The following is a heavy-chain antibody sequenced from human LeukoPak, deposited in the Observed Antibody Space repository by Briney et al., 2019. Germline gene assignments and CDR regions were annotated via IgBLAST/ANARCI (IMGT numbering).Heavy chain of an antibody. CDR1: GFTFSNYW. CDR3: AKGGIVGTTQPYFDY. Sequence: GGSLRLSCAASGFTFSNYWMHWVRQAPGKGLVWVSRISSDGSSTNYADSVKGRFTISRDNAKITLYLQMNSLRAEDTAVYYCAKGGIVGTTQPYFDYWGQGTLVTVSS. V-gene: IGHV3-74*01. J-gene: IGHJ4*02. D-gene: IGHD1-26*01. CDR2: ISSDGSST.